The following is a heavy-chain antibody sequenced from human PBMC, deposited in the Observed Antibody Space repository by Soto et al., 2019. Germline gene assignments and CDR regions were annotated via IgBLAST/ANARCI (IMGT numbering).Heavy chain of an antibody. CDR1: GYTFTSYG. D-gene: IGHD3-10*01. J-gene: IGHJ6*02. CDR2: ISAYNGNT. CDR3: AREWFKNRYSDYYGMDV. V-gene: IGHV1-18*01. Sequence: QVQLVQSGAEVKKPGASVKVSCKASGYTFTSYGISWVRQAPGQGLEWMGWISAYNGNTNYAQKLQGRVTMTTDTPTSTAYMELRSLRSDDTAVYYCAREWFKNRYSDYYGMDVWGQGTTVTVSS.